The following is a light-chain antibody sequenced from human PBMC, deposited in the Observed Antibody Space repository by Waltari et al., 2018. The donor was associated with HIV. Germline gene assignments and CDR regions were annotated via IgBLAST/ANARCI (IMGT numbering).Light chain of an antibody. J-gene: IGLJ2*01. CDR1: SSNVGAYKH. CDR3: ASHAGSKDV. V-gene: IGLV2-8*01. Sequence: ARPQPHSASRSPGMSGNIYCTGTSSNVGAYKHASWFQPHPGKAPKLMIYDVTKRPSGVPDRFSGSKSGNTASLTVSGLQAEDEADYYCASHAGSKDVFGGGTRLTVL. CDR2: DVT.